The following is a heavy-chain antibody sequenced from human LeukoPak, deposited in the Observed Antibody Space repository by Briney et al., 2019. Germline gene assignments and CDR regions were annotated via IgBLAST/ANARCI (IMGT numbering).Heavy chain of an antibody. J-gene: IGHJ2*01. V-gene: IGHV1-69*06. Sequence: GASVKVSCKASGGTFSSYAISWVRQAPGQGLEWMGGIIPIFGTANYAQKFQGRVTITAGKSTSTAYMELSSLRSKDTAVYYCASDYYDSSGYYASWYFDLWGRGTLVTVSS. CDR3: ASDYYDSSGYYASWYFDL. CDR1: GGTFSSYA. D-gene: IGHD3-22*01. CDR2: IIPIFGTA.